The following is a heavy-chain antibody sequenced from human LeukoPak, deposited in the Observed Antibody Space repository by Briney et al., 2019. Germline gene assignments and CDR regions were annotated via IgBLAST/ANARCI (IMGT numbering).Heavy chain of an antibody. CDR1: GFTFSSYA. J-gene: IGHJ4*02. CDR2: MSYDGSNK. CDR3: ARGSAYYYDSSGYSPFDY. V-gene: IGHV3-30*16. Sequence: GGSLRLSCAASGFTFSSYAMHWVRQAPGKGPEWVAVMSYDGSNKYYADSVKGRFTISTDNSKNTLYLQMNSLRAEDTAVYYCARGSAYYYDSSGYSPFDYWGQGTLVTVSS. D-gene: IGHD3-22*01.